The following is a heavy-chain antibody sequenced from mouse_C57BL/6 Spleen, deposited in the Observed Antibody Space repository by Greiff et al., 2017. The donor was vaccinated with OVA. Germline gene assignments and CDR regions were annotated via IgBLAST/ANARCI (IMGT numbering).Heavy chain of an antibody. V-gene: IGHV1-85*01. D-gene: IGHD2-2*01. J-gene: IGHJ3*01. CDR1: GYTLTSYD. Sequence: QVQLQQSGPELVKPGASVKLSCKASGYTLTSYDINWVKQRPGQGLEWIGWIYPRDGSTKYNEKFKGKATLTVDTSSSTAYMELHSLTSEDSAVYFCARSTMVKGFAYWGQGTLVTVSA. CDR2: IYPRDGST. CDR3: ARSTMVKGFAY.